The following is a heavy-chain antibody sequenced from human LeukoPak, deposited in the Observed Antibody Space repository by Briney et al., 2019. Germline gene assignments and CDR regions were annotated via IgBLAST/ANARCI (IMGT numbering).Heavy chain of an antibody. Sequence: SETLSLTCAVYGGSFSGDYWSWIRQPPGKGLEWIGEINHSGSTNYNPSLKSRVTISVDTSKNQFSLKLSSVTAADTAVYYCARTSDFWSGYHDYWGQGTLVTVSS. D-gene: IGHD3-3*01. CDR1: GGSFSGDY. J-gene: IGHJ4*02. CDR3: ARTSDFWSGYHDY. V-gene: IGHV4-34*01. CDR2: INHSGST.